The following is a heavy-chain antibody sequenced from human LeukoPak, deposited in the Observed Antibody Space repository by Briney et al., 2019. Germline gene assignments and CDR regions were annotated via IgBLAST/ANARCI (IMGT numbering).Heavy chain of an antibody. V-gene: IGHV3-30*04. Sequence: GGSLRLSCAASGFTFSSYAMHWVRQALGKGLEWVAVISYDGSNKYYADSVKGRFTISRDNSKNTLYLQMNSLRAEDTAVYYCARAHSYYFDYWGQGTLVTVSS. J-gene: IGHJ4*02. CDR2: ISYDGSNK. D-gene: IGHD5-18*01. CDR3: ARAHSYYFDY. CDR1: GFTFSSYA.